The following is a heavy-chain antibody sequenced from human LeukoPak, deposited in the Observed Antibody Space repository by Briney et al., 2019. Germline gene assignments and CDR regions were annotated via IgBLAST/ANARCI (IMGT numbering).Heavy chain of an antibody. CDR2: IWYDGSDA. J-gene: IGHJ4*02. V-gene: IGHV3-33*08. D-gene: IGHD2/OR15-2a*01. Sequence: KPGGSLRLSCAASGFTFSSYAMHWVRQAPGRGLEWVTYIWYDGSDADYADTVNGRFTISRDNSKNTLYLQMNILRAEDTAVYYCARYTTGHGFDVWGQGTLVTVSS. CDR3: ARYTTGHGFDV. CDR1: GFTFSSYA.